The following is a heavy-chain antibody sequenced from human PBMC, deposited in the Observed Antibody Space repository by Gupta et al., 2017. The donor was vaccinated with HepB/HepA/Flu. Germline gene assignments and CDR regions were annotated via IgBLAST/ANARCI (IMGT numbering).Heavy chain of an antibody. Sequence: EVQLLESGGGLVQPGGSLRLSCAASGFTFSSYAMSWVRQAPGKGLEWVSAISGSGGSTDYADSVKGRFTISRDNSKNTLYLQMKSLRAEDTAVYYCAKGPVVAATLSWCEPWGQGTLGTVSS. CDR1: GFTFSSYA. J-gene: IGHJ5*02. V-gene: IGHV3-23*01. D-gene: IGHD2-15*01. CDR3: AKGPVVAATLSWCEP. CDR2: ISGSGGST.